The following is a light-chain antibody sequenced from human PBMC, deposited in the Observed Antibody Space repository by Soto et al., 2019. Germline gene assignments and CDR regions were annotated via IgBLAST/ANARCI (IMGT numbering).Light chain of an antibody. CDR3: QQRSNWPPIT. V-gene: IGKV3-11*01. CDR2: GAS. CDR1: QFLSSY. Sequence: EVVLTQSPVTLSLSPGERASLSCRASQFLSSYLAWYQQIPGQPPRLLIYGASSRATGIPDRFSGSGSGTDFTLTINRLEPEDFAVYYCQQRSNWPPITFGQGTRLEIK. J-gene: IGKJ5*01.